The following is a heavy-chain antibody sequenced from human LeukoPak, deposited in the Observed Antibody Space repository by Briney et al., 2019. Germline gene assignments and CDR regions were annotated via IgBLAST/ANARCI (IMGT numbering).Heavy chain of an antibody. J-gene: IGHJ4*02. CDR2: INTDGSST. CDR3: ATDRSSIAVRPH. CDR1: GFTFSSYW. Sequence: PGGSLRPSCAASGFTFSSYWMHWVRQAPGKGLVWVSRINTDGSSTNYADSVKGRFTISRDNAKNTLYLQMNSLRAEDTAVYYCATDRSSIAVRPHWGQGTLVTVSS. V-gene: IGHV3-74*01. D-gene: IGHD6-6*01.